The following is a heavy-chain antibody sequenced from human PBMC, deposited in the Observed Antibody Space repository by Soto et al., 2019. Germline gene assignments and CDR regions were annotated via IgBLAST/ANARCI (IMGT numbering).Heavy chain of an antibody. V-gene: IGHV4-34*01. CDR3: ARGPKGRTFVLVAASKRFYYYMDV. Sequence: SETLSLTCAVYGGSFSGYYWSWIRQPPGKGLEWIGEINHSGSTNYNPSLKSRVTISVDTSKNQFSLKLSSVTAADTAVYYCARGPKGRTFVLVAASKRFYYYMDVWGKGTSVTGSS. D-gene: IGHD2-15*01. CDR1: GGSFSGYY. CDR2: INHSGST. J-gene: IGHJ6*03.